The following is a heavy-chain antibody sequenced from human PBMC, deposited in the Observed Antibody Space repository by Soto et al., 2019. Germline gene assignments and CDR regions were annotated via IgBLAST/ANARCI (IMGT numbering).Heavy chain of an antibody. CDR2: LYWDDDQ. CDR1: GLSLGTTGVG. D-gene: IGHD2-21*02. CDR3: VQSRSGGDCVEIYSFHPYNGLDV. Sequence: QVTLKESGPTLVKPTQTLTLTCTVSGLSLGTTGVGVGWVRQPPGKALEWLALLYWDDDQRYSPSLRSRLTIAKDSSEKQVVLTVTNMDTVDTATYDCVQSRSGGDCVEIYSFHPYNGLDVWGQGTTVTVSS. J-gene: IGHJ6*02. V-gene: IGHV2-5*02.